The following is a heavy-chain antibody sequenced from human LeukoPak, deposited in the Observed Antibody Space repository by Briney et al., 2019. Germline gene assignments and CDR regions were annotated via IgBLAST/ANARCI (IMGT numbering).Heavy chain of an antibody. D-gene: IGHD6-13*01. V-gene: IGHV4-34*01. CDR1: GGSFSGYY. J-gene: IGHJ5*02. CDR2: INHSGST. Sequence: SETLSLTCVVYGGSFSGYYWSWIRQPPGKGLERIGEINHSGSTNYNPSLKSRVTISVDTSKNQFSLKLSSVTAADTAVYYCARGSRIAATISQFDLWGQGTLVTVSS. CDR3: ARGSRIAATISQFDL.